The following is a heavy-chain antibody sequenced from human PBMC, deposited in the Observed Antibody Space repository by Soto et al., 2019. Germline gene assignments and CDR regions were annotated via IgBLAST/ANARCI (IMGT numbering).Heavy chain of an antibody. D-gene: IGHD5-18*01. CDR2: IYYTGYT. J-gene: IGHJ2*01. CDR1: GGPISSSSYY. V-gene: IGHV4-39*01. CDR3: ARSAIATHWFFDL. Sequence: SSETLSLTCTVSGGPISSSSYYGGWIRQAPGKGLEWLATIYYTGYTYHNPSLKSHVTISVDTSKNQFSLKLTSVTAADTALYYCARSAIATHWFFDLWGRGTLVTVSS.